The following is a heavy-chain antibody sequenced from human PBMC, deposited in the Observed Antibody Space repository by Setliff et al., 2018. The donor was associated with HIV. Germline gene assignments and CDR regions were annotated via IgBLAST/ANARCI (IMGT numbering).Heavy chain of an antibody. Sequence: PSETLSLTCSVSGGSMSGYYWNWIRQPAGKGLEWIGRIYSSGSTNHNPSLKSRVTMSVDTSKNQFSLSLSSVTAADTAVYFCARDPGYTSGSTFHFDYWGQGTLVTV. CDR1: GGSMSGYY. CDR2: IYSSGST. CDR3: ARDPGYTSGSTFHFDY. J-gene: IGHJ4*02. V-gene: IGHV4-4*07. D-gene: IGHD5-18*01.